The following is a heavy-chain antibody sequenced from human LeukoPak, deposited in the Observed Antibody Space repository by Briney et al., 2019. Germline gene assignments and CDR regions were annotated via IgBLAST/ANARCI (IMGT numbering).Heavy chain of an antibody. Sequence: GGSLRLSCAASGFTFSTFTMHWVRQAPGKGLEWVAVISYGGSNKNYADSVKGRFTISRDNSKNTLYLQMNSLRGEDTALYYCARQDDYSFDYWGQGTLVPVSS. J-gene: IGHJ4*02. CDR2: ISYGGSNK. CDR1: GFTFSTFT. CDR3: ARQDDYSFDY. D-gene: IGHD4-11*01. V-gene: IGHV3-30*04.